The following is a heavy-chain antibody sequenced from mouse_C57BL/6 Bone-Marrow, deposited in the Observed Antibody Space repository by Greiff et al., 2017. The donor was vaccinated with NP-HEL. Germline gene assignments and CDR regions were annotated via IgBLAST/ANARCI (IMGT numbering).Heavy chain of an antibody. CDR1: GFTFSDYY. CDR2: INYDGSST. CDR3: AREGGSSYFDY. D-gene: IGHD1-1*01. J-gene: IGHJ2*01. Sequence: EVKLVESEGGLVQPGSSMKLSCTASGFTFSDYYMAWVRQVPEKGLEWVAYINYDGSSTYYLDSLKSRFIISRDNAKNILYLQMSSLKSEDTATYYCAREGGSSYFDYWGQGTTLTVSS. V-gene: IGHV5-16*01.